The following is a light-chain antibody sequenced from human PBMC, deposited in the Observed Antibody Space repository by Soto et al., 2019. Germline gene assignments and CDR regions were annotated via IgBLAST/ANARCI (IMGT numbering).Light chain of an antibody. CDR2: RVS. CDR1: QSLVYSDGQTY. V-gene: IGKV2-30*01. CDR3: MQAVYWPFT. Sequence: DIVLTQSPLLLPVTLGQPASISCTSSQSLVYSDGQTYLSWFQQRPGQSPRRLIYRVSNRDTGVPVRFSASGSGTDFTLKISRVGAEDVAVYFCMQAVYWPFTFGPGTKVDIK. J-gene: IGKJ3*01.